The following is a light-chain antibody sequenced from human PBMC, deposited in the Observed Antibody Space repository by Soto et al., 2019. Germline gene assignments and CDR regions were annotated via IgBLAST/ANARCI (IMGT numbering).Light chain of an antibody. CDR2: SAS. CDR1: QSISDY. Sequence: DIQMTQSPPSLSASVGDRVTISCRASQSISDYLNWYQQKPGKAPKLLIYSASSLQSGVPSRFSSSGSGTDFTLTISSLQPEDVATYYCQQSFSTPRYTFGPGTKVDI. J-gene: IGKJ3*01. V-gene: IGKV1-39*01. CDR3: QQSFSTPRYT.